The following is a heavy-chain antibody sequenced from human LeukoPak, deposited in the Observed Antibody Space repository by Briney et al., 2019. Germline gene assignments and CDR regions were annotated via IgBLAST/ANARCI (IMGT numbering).Heavy chain of an antibody. CDR2: ISAYNGNT. Sequence: SSVKVSCKASGYTFTDYYMHWVRQAPGQGLEWMGWISAYNGNTNYAQKLQGRVTMTTDTSTSTAYMELRSLRSDDTAVYYCARNTAVAGLDYWGQGTLVTVSS. CDR1: GYTFTDYY. V-gene: IGHV1-18*04. J-gene: IGHJ4*02. CDR3: ARNTAVAGLDY. D-gene: IGHD6-19*01.